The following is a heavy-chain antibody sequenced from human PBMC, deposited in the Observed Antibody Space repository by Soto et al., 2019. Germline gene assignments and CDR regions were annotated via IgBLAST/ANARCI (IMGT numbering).Heavy chain of an antibody. J-gene: IGHJ5*02. CDR1: GFTFSSYD. CDR3: ARAKVRAVGGTVWFDP. Sequence: EVQLVESGGGLVQPGGSLRLSCAASGFTFSSYDMHWVRQATRKGLEWVSGIGTAGQTFYPDSVKGRFTISRENAKNSLYLQMNSLRAGDTAVYYCARAKVRAVGGTVWFDPWGHGTLVTVSS. V-gene: IGHV3-13*01. CDR2: IGTAGQT. D-gene: IGHD3-10*01.